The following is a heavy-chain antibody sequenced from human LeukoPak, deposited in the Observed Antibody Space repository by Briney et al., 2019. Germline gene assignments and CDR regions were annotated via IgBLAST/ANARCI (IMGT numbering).Heavy chain of an antibody. V-gene: IGHV4-34*01. CDR3: ARRRTYYCGSGNPFDY. J-gene: IGHJ4*02. CDR2: INHSGST. Sequence: SETLSLTCAVYGGSFSGYYWSWIRQPPGKGLEWIGEINHSGSTNYNPSLKSRVTISVDTSKNQFSLKLSSVTAADTAVYYCARRRTYYCGSGNPFDYWGQGTLVTASS. D-gene: IGHD3-10*01. CDR1: GGSFSGYY.